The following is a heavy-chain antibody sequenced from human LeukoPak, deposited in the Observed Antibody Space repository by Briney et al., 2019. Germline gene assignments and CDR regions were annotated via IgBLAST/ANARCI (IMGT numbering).Heavy chain of an antibody. Sequence: GGSLRLSCAASGFTFSSYSMNWARQAPGKGLEWVSSISSSSSYIYYADSVKGRFTISRDNAKNSLYLQMNSLRAEDTAVYYCAREPLYYYDSSGDFDYWGQGTLVTVSS. CDR2: ISSSSSYI. CDR3: AREPLYYYDSSGDFDY. V-gene: IGHV3-21*01. CDR1: GFTFSSYS. J-gene: IGHJ4*02. D-gene: IGHD3-22*01.